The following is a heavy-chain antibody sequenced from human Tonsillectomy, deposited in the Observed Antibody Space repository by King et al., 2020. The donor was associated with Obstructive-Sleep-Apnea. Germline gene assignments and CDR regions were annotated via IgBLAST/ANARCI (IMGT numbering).Heavy chain of an antibody. Sequence: VQLVESGGGLVQPGGSLRLSCAASGFTFSSYGMTWVRQAPGKGLEWVSAISGGGGNTHYADPVKGRFTISRDNSKNTLYLQMNSLRAEDTAVYYCAKFRDYDYGGHFDYWGQGTLVTVSS. CDR2: ISGGGGNT. V-gene: IGHV3-23*04. CDR3: AKFRDYDYGGHFDY. CDR1: GFTFSSYG. J-gene: IGHJ4*02. D-gene: IGHD4-23*01.